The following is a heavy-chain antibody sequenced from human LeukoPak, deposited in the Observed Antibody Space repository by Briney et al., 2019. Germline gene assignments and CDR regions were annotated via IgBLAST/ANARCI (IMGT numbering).Heavy chain of an antibody. V-gene: IGHV3-64*01. J-gene: IGHJ4*02. CDR2: ISSNGGST. CDR3: ARVRLSGSYFFDY. D-gene: IGHD1-26*01. Sequence: PGGSLRLSXAASGFTFSSYAMHWVRQTPGKGLEYVSAISSNGGSTYYANSVKGRFTISRDNSKNTLYLQMGSLRAEDMAVYYCARVRLSGSYFFDYWGQGTLVTVSS. CDR1: GFTFSSYA.